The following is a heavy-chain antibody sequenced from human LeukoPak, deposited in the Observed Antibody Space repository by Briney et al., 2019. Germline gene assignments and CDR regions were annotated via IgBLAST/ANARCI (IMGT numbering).Heavy chain of an antibody. CDR1: GFTFDDYA. CDR3: AKDGDSSGYYYYYFDY. Sequence: GGSLRLSCAASGFTFDDYAMHWVRQAPGKGLEWVSLISWDGGSTYYADSVKGRFTISRGNSKNSLYLQMNSLRAEDTALYYCAKDGDSSGYYYYYFDYWGQGTLVTVSS. D-gene: IGHD3-22*01. J-gene: IGHJ4*02. V-gene: IGHV3-43D*03. CDR2: ISWDGGST.